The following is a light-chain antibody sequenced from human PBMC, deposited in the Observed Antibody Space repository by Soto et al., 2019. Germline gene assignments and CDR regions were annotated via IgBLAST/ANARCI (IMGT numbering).Light chain of an antibody. CDR2: GAS. CDR1: QSLRSS. Sequence: EIVLTQSPATLSLSPVERATLSCMASQSLRSSLAWYQQKPGQAPRLLIYGASTRATGIPARFSGSGSGTEFTLTISSLQSEDFAVYFCQQYNIWPQTFGQGTKVDIK. V-gene: IGKV3-15*01. CDR3: QQYNIWPQT. J-gene: IGKJ1*01.